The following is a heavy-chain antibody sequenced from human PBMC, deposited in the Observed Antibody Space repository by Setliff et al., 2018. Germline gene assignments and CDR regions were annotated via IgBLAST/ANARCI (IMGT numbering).Heavy chain of an antibody. V-gene: IGHV1-2*02. CDR1: GYTFTGYY. D-gene: IGHD6-19*01. J-gene: IGHJ4*02. CDR2: INPNSGGT. Sequence: ASVKVSCKASGYTFTGYYMHWVRQAPGQGLEWMGWINPNSGGTNYAQKFQGRVTMNRDTSISTAYMELSRLRSDDTAVYDCATAYSSGWYGDYWGQGTLVTVS. CDR3: ATAYSSGWYGDY.